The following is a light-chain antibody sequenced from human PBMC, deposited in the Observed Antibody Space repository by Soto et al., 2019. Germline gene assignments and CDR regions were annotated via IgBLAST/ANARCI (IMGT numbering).Light chain of an antibody. V-gene: IGKV3-20*01. CDR1: QSVSSSY. CDR3: QQYGSSPWT. Sequence: GLSQSPATLSLSQGARATLSRRASQSVSSSYLAWYQQKPGQAPRLLIYGASSRATGIPDRFSGGGPGKNSPLPISRLEPKDLAVYSCQQYGSSPWTFGKGTKVVI. CDR2: GAS. J-gene: IGKJ1*01.